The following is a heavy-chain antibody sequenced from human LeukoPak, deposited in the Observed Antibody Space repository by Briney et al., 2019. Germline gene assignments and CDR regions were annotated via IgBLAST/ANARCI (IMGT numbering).Heavy chain of an antibody. CDR1: GFTFSSYSMN. CDR2: IYSSGST. J-gene: IGHJ5*01. Sequence: GSLRLSCAASGFTFSSYSMNWVRQAPGKGLEWIGNIYSSGSTYYNSSLKSRVTISIDTSNNQVSLKMSSMTAADTAVYYCAKSDGYGLIDSWGQGTLVTVSS. D-gene: IGHD2-21*02. CDR3: AKSDGYGLIDS. V-gene: IGHV4-59*04.